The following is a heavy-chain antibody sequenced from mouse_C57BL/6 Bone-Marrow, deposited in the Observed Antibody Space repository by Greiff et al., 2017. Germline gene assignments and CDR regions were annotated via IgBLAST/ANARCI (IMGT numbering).Heavy chain of an antibody. CDR1: GYTFTSYG. CDR2: IYPRSGNT. J-gene: IGHJ3*01. D-gene: IGHD2-3*01. Sequence: VQLQQSGAELARPGASVKLSCKASGYTFTSYGISWVKQRTGQGLEWIGEIYPRSGNTYYNEKFKGKATLTADKSSSPAYMELRSLPSEDSAVYFCARRSIYDGFAYWGQGTLVTVSA. CDR3: ARRSIYDGFAY. V-gene: IGHV1-81*01.